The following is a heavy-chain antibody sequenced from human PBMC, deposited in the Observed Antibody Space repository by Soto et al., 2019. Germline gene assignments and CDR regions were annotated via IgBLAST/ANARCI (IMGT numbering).Heavy chain of an antibody. J-gene: IGHJ6*02. CDR2: MNPNSGNT. V-gene: IGHV1-8*01. D-gene: IGHD3-10*01. CDR1: GYTFTSYD. CDR3: ARGGGSGSYYYYYGMDV. Sequence: ASVKVSCKASGYTFTSYDINWVRQATGQGLEWMGWMNPNSGNTGYAQKFQGRVTMTRNTSISTAYVELSSLRSEDTAVYYCARGGGSGSYYYYYGMDVWGQGTTVTVSS.